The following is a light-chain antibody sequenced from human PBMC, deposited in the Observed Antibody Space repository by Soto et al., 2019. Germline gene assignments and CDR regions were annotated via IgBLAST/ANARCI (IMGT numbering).Light chain of an antibody. CDR3: QQYGRSSWT. V-gene: IGKV3-20*01. CDR1: ESVSSSF. Sequence: VLKQNTGTLSLSPGERATRSCRASESVSSSFLTWYQQNPGQAPRLLIYRTSNRVTGIPDRFSGSGSGTDFTLTISRLEPEDFAVYYCQQYGRSSWTFGQGTKVDIK. CDR2: RTS. J-gene: IGKJ1*01.